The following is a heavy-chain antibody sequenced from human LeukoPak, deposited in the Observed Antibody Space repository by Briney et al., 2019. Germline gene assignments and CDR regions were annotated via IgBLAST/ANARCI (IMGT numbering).Heavy chain of an antibody. D-gene: IGHD2-2*01. CDR1: GYGFTSYG. Sequence: VASVKVSCKASGYGFTSYGITWVREAPGQGPEWLGWISGSTGNTHYAQNVQGRVTMTTDTATSTAYMELRSLGSDDTALYYCARVGRDCSSINCYWEDWFDPWGQGTLVTVSA. J-gene: IGHJ5*02. CDR3: ARVGRDCSSINCYWEDWFDP. CDR2: ISGSTGNT. V-gene: IGHV1-18*01.